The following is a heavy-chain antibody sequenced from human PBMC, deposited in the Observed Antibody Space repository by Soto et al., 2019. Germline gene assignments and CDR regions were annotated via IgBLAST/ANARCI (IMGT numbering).Heavy chain of an antibody. CDR3: ARDFEGLGY. CDR1: GFTFNIYR. CDR2: INRDMNT. D-gene: IGHD3-9*01. Sequence: EVQLVESGGGFVQPGGSLRLSCTVSGFTFNIYRMHWVRQAPGKRLMWVSLINRDMNTNYADSVKGRFTITRDNAKNMVYLQMNSLRVEDTAVYYCARDFEGLGYWGQGTLVTVSS. V-gene: IGHV3-74*01. J-gene: IGHJ4*02.